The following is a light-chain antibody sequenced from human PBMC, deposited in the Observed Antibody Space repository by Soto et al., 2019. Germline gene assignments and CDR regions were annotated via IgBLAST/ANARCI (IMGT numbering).Light chain of an antibody. CDR1: SSDVGGYEY. Sequence: QSVLTRPRSVSGSPGQSVTISCTGTSSDVGGYEYVSWYQQHPGKAPKLMIYGVSKRPSGVPDRFSGTRSGNTASLTISGLQTEDEADYYCCSYAGSPFYVFGIGTKVTVL. CDR2: GVS. J-gene: IGLJ1*01. V-gene: IGLV2-11*01. CDR3: CSYAGSPFYV.